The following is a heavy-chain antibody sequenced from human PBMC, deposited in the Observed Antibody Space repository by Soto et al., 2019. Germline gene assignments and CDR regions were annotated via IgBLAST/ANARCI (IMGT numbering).Heavy chain of an antibody. V-gene: IGHV4-4*02. J-gene: IGHJ4*02. Sequence: SETLSLTCAVSSGSISSSNWWSWVRQPPGKGLEWIGEIYHSGSTNYNPSLKSRVTISVDKSKNQFSLKLSSVTAADTAVYYCARGRIAVAGTIYGDYFDYWGQGTLVTVSS. CDR3: ARGRIAVAGTIYGDYFDY. CDR2: IYHSGST. D-gene: IGHD6-19*01. CDR1: SGSISSSNW.